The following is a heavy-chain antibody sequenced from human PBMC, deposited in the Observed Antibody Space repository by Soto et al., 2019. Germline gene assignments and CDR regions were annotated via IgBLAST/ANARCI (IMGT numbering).Heavy chain of an antibody. CDR2: IIPIFGTA. J-gene: IGHJ6*02. CDR3: ARDRRPGGYCSGGSCYNYYYYGMDV. CDR1: GGTFSSYA. V-gene: IGHV1-69*13. Sequence: ASVKVSCKASGGTFSSYAIIWVRQDPGQGLEWMGGIIPIFGTANYAQKFQGRVTITADESTSTAYMELSSLRSEDTAVYYCARDRRPGGYCSGGSCYNYYYYGMDVWGQGTTVTVSS. D-gene: IGHD2-15*01.